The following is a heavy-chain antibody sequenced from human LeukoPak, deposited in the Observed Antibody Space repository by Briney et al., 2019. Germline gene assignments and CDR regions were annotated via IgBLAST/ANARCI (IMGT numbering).Heavy chain of an antibody. J-gene: IGHJ6*02. D-gene: IGHD2-2*01. Sequence: GGSLRLSCAASGFTFSSFWMSWVRQAPGKGLEWVANIKRDGSEKQYVDSAKGRFSISRDNAKNSLYLQMNSLRVEDTAVYYCVRWDLRYCSDPSCYIDHYGMDVWGQGTTVTVSS. V-gene: IGHV3-7*03. CDR2: IKRDGSEK. CDR1: GFTFSSFW. CDR3: VRWDLRYCSDPSCYIDHYGMDV.